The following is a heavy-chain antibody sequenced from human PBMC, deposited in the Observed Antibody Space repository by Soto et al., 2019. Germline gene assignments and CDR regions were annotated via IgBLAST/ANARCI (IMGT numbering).Heavy chain of an antibody. Sequence: QVQLVQSGAEVKKPGASVKVSCKASSYTFASYGISWVRQAPGQGLEWMGWISAYNGNTNYAQKLQGRVTITTDTSTSAAYMELRRLRSDDTAVYYCARVIAAAADFDYWGQGTLVTVSS. CDR2: ISAYNGNT. V-gene: IGHV1-18*01. CDR1: SYTFASYG. CDR3: ARVIAAAADFDY. D-gene: IGHD6-13*01. J-gene: IGHJ4*02.